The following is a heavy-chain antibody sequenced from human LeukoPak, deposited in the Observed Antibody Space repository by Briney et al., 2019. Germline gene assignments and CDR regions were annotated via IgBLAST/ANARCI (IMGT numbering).Heavy chain of an antibody. CDR1: GGSISSSSYY. D-gene: IGHD2-2*01. CDR2: IYYSGST. J-gene: IGHJ6*03. CDR3: ARVYCSSTSCSYYMDV. Sequence: SETLSLTCTVSGGSISSSSYYWGWIRQPPGKGLEWIGSIYYSGSTYYNPSLKSRVTISVDTSKNQFSLKLSSVTAADTAVYYCARVYCSSTSCSYYMDVWGKGTTVTVSS. V-gene: IGHV4-39*01.